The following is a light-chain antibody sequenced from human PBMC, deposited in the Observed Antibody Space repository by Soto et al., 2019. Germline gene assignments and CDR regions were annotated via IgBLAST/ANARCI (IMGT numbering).Light chain of an antibody. Sequence: QSVLTQPASVSGSPGQSITISCTGTSSDVGGYNYVSWYQQHPGKAPKLVIFEVSIRSSGVSIRFSGSKSGNTASLTISGLQTEDEADYYCSSYTSRPTPFVFGSGTKLTVL. CDR2: EVS. CDR1: SSDVGGYNY. V-gene: IGLV2-14*01. CDR3: SSYTSRPTPFV. J-gene: IGLJ1*01.